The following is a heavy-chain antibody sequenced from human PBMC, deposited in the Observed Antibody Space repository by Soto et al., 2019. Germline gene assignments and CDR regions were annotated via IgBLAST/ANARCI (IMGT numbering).Heavy chain of an antibody. D-gene: IGHD6-25*01. J-gene: IGHJ6*03. CDR3: ARAAIYYYYMDV. Sequence: PSETLSLTGTVAGGAISSYYWSWIRQPPGKGLEWSGYIYYSGSTNYNPSLKSRVTISVDTPKNQFSLKLSSVTAADTAVYYCARAAIYYYYMDVWGKGTTVTVSS. CDR2: IYYSGST. V-gene: IGHV4-59*08. CDR1: GGAISSYY.